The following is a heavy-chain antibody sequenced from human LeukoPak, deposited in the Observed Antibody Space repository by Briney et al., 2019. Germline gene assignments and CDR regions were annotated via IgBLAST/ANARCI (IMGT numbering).Heavy chain of an antibody. J-gene: IGHJ3*02. D-gene: IGHD4-17*01. V-gene: IGHV3-9*01. CDR3: AKDACPLRGYGDYCFWDI. CDR1: GFTFSSYA. Sequence: LSGGSLRLSCAASGFTFSSYAMSWVRQAPGKGLEWVSGISWNSGSIGYADSVKGRFTISRDNAKNSLYLQMNSLRAEDTALYYCAKDACPLRGYGDYCFWDIWGQGTMVTVSS. CDR2: ISWNSGSI.